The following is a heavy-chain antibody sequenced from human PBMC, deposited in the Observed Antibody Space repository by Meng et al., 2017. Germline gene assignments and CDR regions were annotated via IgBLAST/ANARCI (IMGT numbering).Heavy chain of an antibody. CDR2: IYSGGST. V-gene: IGHV3-66*01. CDR1: GFTVSSNY. D-gene: IGHD4-17*01. Sequence: EGLLVWLGGCLVQPGGPRDRSCAASGFTVSSNYMGWVRQAPGKGLEWVSVIYSGGSTYYADSVKGRFTISRDNSKNTLYLQMNSLRAEDTAVYYCARAVTRYYFDYWGQGTLVTVAS. J-gene: IGHJ4*02. CDR3: ARAVTRYYFDY.